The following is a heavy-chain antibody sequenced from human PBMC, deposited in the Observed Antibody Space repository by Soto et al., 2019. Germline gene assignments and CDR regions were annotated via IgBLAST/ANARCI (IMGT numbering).Heavy chain of an antibody. J-gene: IGHJ4*02. CDR2: IYYSGST. Sequence: SETLSLTCTVSGGSISSYYWSWIRQPPGKGLEWIGYIYYSGSTNYNPSLKSRVTISVDTSKNQFSLKLSSVTAADTAVYYCARLGIGEYSSSWYFDDWGQGTLVTVSS. D-gene: IGHD6-13*01. CDR3: ARLGIGEYSSSWYFDD. V-gene: IGHV4-59*08. CDR1: GGSISSYY.